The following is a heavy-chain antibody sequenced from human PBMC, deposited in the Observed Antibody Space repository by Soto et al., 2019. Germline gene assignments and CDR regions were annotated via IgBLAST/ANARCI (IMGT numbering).Heavy chain of an antibody. V-gene: IGHV5-51*01. CDR2: IYPGDSDT. CDR3: AGGGVRGVITRPREYYGMDA. Sequence: PGESLKISCKGSGYSFTSYWIGWVRQMPGKGLECMGIIYPGDSDTRYSPSFQGQVTVSADKSIGTAYLKWSTLKASDTAMYYCAGGGVRGVITRPREYYGMDAWGQGTTVPVSS. D-gene: IGHD3-10*01. CDR1: GYSFTSYW. J-gene: IGHJ6*02.